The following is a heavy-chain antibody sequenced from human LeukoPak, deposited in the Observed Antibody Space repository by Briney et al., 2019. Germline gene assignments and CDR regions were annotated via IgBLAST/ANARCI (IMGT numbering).Heavy chain of an antibody. Sequence: SVKVSCKASGGAXNTYTFTWMRQAPGQGLQWMGGIIPIFGSATYAQRFQGRVTITADESTSTAYMQLSSLMSEDTAVYFCAIDTPSGPYRYFNHWGQGTLVTVSS. V-gene: IGHV1-69*01. D-gene: IGHD3-16*02. CDR1: GGAXNTYT. CDR2: IIPIFGSA. CDR3: AIDTPSGPYRYFNH. J-gene: IGHJ1*01.